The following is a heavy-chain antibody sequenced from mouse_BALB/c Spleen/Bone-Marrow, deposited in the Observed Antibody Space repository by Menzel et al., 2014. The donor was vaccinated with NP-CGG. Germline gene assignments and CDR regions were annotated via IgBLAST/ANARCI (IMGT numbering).Heavy chain of an antibody. CDR3: ARPPCYGNYVDY. D-gene: IGHD2-10*01. J-gene: IGHJ2*01. V-gene: IGHV1-19*01. Sequence: VQLQQSGPELVKPGASVKMSCKASGYTFTDYYMDWVKQSHGESFEWIGRVNPYNGGTSYNQKFKGKATLTVDKSSSTAYMELNSLTSEDSAVYYCARPPCYGNYVDYWGQGTTLTVSS. CDR1: GYTFTDYY. CDR2: VNPYNGGT.